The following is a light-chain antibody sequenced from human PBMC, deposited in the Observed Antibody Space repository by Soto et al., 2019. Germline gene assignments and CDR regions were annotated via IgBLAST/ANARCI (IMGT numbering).Light chain of an antibody. CDR1: QSVSSW. CDR2: DAS. J-gene: IGKJ4*01. V-gene: IGKV1-5*01. CDR3: QQYNSYSALT. Sequence: DIQMTQSLSTLSASVGDRVTVTCRASQSVSSWLAWYQQKPGKAPKLLIYDASNLESGVPSRFSGSGSGTEFTLTISSLQPDDFATYYCQQYNSYSALTFGGGTKVDI.